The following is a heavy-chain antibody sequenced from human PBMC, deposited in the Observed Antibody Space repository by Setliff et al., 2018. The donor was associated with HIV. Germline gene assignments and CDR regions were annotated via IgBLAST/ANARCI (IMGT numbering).Heavy chain of an antibody. V-gene: IGHV3-48*03. CDR1: GFIFTNYE. J-gene: IGHJ1*01. CDR2: ISNNGATI. D-gene: IGHD3-22*01. CDR3: EYFGQH. Sequence: LSLSCAASGFIFTNYEMNWVRQAPGKGLEWVSYISNNGATIYSADSVKGRFTISRDNAKNSLYLQMNSLRAEDTAGGSSEYFGQHWGQGTLVTVSS.